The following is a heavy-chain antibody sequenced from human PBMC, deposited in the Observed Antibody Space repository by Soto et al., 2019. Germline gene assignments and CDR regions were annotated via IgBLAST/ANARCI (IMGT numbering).Heavy chain of an antibody. D-gene: IGHD5-18*01. CDR3: ARDTGTNGYNYYYFGMDV. Sequence: QVHLVESGGGVVQPGRSLRLSCAASGFTFSNYAMHWVRQAPGKGLEWVAVISYDGSDKYNANSVKGRFTISRDNSKNTLYLQMNSLTAEDTAVYYCARDTGTNGYNYYYFGMDVWGQGTTVTVSS. CDR1: GFTFSNYA. V-gene: IGHV3-30-3*01. CDR2: ISYDGSDK. J-gene: IGHJ6*02.